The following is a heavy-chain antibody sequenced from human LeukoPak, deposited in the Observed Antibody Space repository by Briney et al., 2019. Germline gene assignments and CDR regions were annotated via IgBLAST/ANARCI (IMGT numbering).Heavy chain of an antibody. D-gene: IGHD2-8*01. CDR1: GGSVSSYY. CDR3: ALGYCINGVCYGLDY. Sequence: SETLSLTCTVSGGSVSSYYWSWIRQPPGKGLEWIGYIYYSGSTMYNPSLKSRVTISVDTSKKQFSLKLRSVTAADTAVYYCALGYCINGVCYGLDYWGQGTLVTVSS. J-gene: IGHJ4*02. CDR2: IYYSGST. V-gene: IGHV4-59*02.